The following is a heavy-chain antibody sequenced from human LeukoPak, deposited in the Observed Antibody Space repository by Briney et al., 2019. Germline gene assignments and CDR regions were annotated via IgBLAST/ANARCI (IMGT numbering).Heavy chain of an antibody. Sequence: GGSLRLSCAASGFTVSTNYMSWVRQAPGRGLEWVSVIYSDGRTYYADSVKGRFTISRDNSKNTLYLQMNSLRAEDTAVYYCARKAAAAGKDYWGQGTLVTVSS. V-gene: IGHV3-53*01. CDR2: IYSDGRT. D-gene: IGHD6-13*01. CDR3: ARKAAAAGKDY. CDR1: GFTVSTNY. J-gene: IGHJ4*02.